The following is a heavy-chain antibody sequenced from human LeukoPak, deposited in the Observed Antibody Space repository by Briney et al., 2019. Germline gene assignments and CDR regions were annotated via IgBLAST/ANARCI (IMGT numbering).Heavy chain of an antibody. J-gene: IGHJ4*02. V-gene: IGHV4-39*01. Sequence: SETLSLTCTVSGDSISSGSYYWGWIRQPPGKGLEWIGSIFYSGSTFYNPSLTSRVTISVDTSKNPFSLRLTSMTAADTAVYYCARGPSLDYLWRSYFDYWGQGTLVTVSS. D-gene: IGHD3-16*01. CDR3: ARGPSLDYLWRSYFDY. CDR2: IFYSGST. CDR1: GDSISSGSYY.